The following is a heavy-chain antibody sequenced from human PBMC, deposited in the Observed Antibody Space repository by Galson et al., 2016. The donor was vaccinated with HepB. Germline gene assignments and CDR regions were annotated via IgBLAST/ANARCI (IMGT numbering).Heavy chain of an antibody. J-gene: IGHJ3*02. CDR3: ARRRHWEHAFDN. D-gene: IGHD1-26*01. V-gene: IGHV1-2*02. CDR1: GYTFTGYY. CDR2: INPNKGDT. Sequence: SVKVSCKASGYTFTGYYIHWVRQAPGQGLEWMGWINPNKGDTNYAQKFQGRVTMTLDTSIATVYMELSRLRSDDTAVYYCARRRHWEHAFDNWGQGTLVTVSS.